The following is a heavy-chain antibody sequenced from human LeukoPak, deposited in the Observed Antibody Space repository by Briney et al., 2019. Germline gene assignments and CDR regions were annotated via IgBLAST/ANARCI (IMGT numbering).Heavy chain of an antibody. CDR1: GFTFSSCS. J-gene: IGHJ4*02. V-gene: IGHV3-48*02. Sequence: GWSLRLSCAASGFTFSSCSMNWVRQAPGKGLEWVSFISSSSSTIYYTDSVRGRFTISRDNAKNSLYLQMNSLRDDDTAVYYCARDSRYCSSANCYFDYWGQGTLVTVSS. CDR3: ARDSRYCSSANCYFDY. CDR2: ISSSSSTI. D-gene: IGHD2-2*01.